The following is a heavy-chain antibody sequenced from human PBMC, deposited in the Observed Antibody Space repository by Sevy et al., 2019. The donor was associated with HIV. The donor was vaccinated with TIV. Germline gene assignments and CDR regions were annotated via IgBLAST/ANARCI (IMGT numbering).Heavy chain of an antibody. D-gene: IGHD3-16*01. V-gene: IGHV1-8*01. CDR3: ARGRGSKSLDV. Sequence: ASVKVSCKASGYTFTSYDINWVRQATGQGLEWMGWMNPNSGNTDHAQELQGRVTMTRDTSKSTAYMELSSLRFEDTAVYYCARGRGSKSLDVWGQGTTVTVSS. CDR1: GYTFTSYD. J-gene: IGHJ6*02. CDR2: MNPNSGNT.